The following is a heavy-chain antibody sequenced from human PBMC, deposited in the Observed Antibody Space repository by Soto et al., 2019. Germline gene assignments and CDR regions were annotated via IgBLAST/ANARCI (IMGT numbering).Heavy chain of an antibody. D-gene: IGHD2-15*01. CDR3: ASNSLYCSGGSCYWENWFDP. CDR2: INAGNGNT. V-gene: IGHV1-3*01. J-gene: IGHJ5*02. Sequence: APVKVSCKASGYTFTSYAMHWVRQAPGQRLEWMGWINAGNGNTKYSQKFQGRVTITRDTSASTAYMELSSLRSEDTAVYYCASNSLYCSGGSCYWENWFDPWGQGTLVTVSS. CDR1: GYTFTSYA.